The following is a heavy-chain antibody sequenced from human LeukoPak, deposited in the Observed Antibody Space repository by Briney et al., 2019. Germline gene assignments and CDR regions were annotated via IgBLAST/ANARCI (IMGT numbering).Heavy chain of an antibody. CDR3: AKDEHSSGCTDY. Sequence: PGGSLRLSCAASGFTFSSYAMSWVRQAPGKGLEWVSAISGSGGSTYYADSVKGRFTISRDNSKNTLYLQMNSLRAEGTAVYYCAKDEHSSGCTDYWGQGTLVTVSS. CDR2: ISGSGGST. CDR1: GFTFSSYA. V-gene: IGHV3-23*01. D-gene: IGHD6-19*01. J-gene: IGHJ4*02.